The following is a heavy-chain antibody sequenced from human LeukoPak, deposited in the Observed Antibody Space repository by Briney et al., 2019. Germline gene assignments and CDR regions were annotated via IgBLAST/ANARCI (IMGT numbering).Heavy chain of an antibody. CDR2: INTYNGNT. Sequence: ASVKVSCKASGYTFTNYGITWMRQAPGQGLEWMGWINTYNGNTNYAQKLQGRVTITTDTSTSTAYMELRSLKSDDTAVFYCARDLVDGVGAPGAYWGQGALVTVSS. CDR1: GYTFTNYG. CDR3: ARDLVDGVGAPGAY. V-gene: IGHV1-18*01. D-gene: IGHD1-26*01. J-gene: IGHJ4*02.